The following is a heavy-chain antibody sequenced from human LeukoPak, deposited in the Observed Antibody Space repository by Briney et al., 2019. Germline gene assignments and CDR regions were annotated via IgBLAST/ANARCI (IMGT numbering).Heavy chain of an antibody. Sequence: SGTLSLTCTVSGYSISSGYYWGWIRQPPGKGLEWIGSIYHSGSTYYNPSLKSRVTISVDTSKNQFSLKLSSVTAADTAVYYCASSGDYGDYGYYYYYMDVWGKGTTVTVSS. V-gene: IGHV4-38-2*02. CDR1: GYSISSGYY. D-gene: IGHD4-17*01. CDR3: ASSGDYGDYGYYYYYMDV. CDR2: IYHSGST. J-gene: IGHJ6*03.